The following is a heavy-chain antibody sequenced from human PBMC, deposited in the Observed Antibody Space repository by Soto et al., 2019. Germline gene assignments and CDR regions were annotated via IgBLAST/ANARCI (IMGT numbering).Heavy chain of an antibody. CDR3: AKAVNMVATAPIF. CDR1: GFTFSSYA. D-gene: IGHD5-12*01. CDR2: ISGSGDST. V-gene: IGHV3-23*01. Sequence: HPGGSLRLSCAASGFTFSSYAMSWVRQAPGKGLEWVSAISGSGDSTYYADSVKGRFTISRDNSKNTLYLQMNSLRAEDTAVYYCAKAVNMVATAPIFWGQGTLVTVSS. J-gene: IGHJ4*02.